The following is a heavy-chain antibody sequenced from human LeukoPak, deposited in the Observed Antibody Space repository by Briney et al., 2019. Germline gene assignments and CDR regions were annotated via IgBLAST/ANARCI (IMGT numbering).Heavy chain of an antibody. J-gene: IGHJ4*02. V-gene: IGHV3-30*18. CDR3: AKGSGSSGWYIYLDY. CDR1: GFTFSSYG. CDR2: ISFDGSDK. D-gene: IGHD6-13*01. Sequence: GRSLRLSCAASGFTFSSYGMHWVRQAPGKGLEWVAVISFDGSDKYYADSVKGRFTISRDNSRNTLHLQMNSLRAEDTAVYYCAKGSGSSGWYIYLDYWGQGTLVTVSS.